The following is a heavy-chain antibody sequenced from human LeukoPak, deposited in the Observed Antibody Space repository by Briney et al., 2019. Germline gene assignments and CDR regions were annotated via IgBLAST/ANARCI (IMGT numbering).Heavy chain of an antibody. CDR3: ARWYSSGWAFDY. CDR1: GGSIRSYY. Sequence: SESVSLTCTVSGGSIRSYYWSWIRRPPGKGLEWIGSIYYSGSTNYNPSLKSRVTISVDTSKNQFSLELSSATAADTAVYYCARWYSSGWAFDYWGQGTLVTV. V-gene: IGHV4-59*08. CDR2: IYYSGST. D-gene: IGHD6-19*01. J-gene: IGHJ4*02.